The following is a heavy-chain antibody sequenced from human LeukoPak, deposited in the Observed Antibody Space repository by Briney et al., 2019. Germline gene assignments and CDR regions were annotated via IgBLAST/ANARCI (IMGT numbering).Heavy chain of an antibody. CDR2: IRSKAYGGIT. J-gene: IGHJ4*02. CDR3: TTVSGGYYAGGYYFDF. Sequence: PGGSLRLSCAASGITVSSNYMSWVRQAPGKGLEWVGFIRSKAYGGITEYAASVKGRFTISRDDSKSIAYLQMNSLKTEDTAVYYCTTVSGGYYAGGYYFDFWGQGTLVTVSS. CDR1: GITVSSNY. V-gene: IGHV3-49*04. D-gene: IGHD3-22*01.